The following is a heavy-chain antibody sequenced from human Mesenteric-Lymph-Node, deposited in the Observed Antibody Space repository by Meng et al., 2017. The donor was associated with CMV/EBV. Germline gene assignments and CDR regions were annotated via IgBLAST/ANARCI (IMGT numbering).Heavy chain of an antibody. D-gene: IGHD3-3*01. CDR2: INQDGSEK. J-gene: IGHJ6*02. V-gene: IGHV3-7*01. CDR3: ARATPRSSFFGVVRYYGMDI. Sequence: GESLKISCAASGFTFADYWMTWVRQAPGKGLEWVANINQDGSEKKYVASVKGRFTISRDNSRNSLFLQMDSPRAEDTALYYCARATPRSSFFGVVRYYGMDIWGQGTTVTVS. CDR1: GFTFADYW.